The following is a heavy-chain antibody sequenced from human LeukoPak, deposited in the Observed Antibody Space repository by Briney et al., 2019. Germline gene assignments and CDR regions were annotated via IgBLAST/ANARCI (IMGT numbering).Heavy chain of an antibody. CDR3: ARDRGDNWFDP. V-gene: IGHV3-30*19. CDR2: IPYDGSNK. J-gene: IGHJ5*02. Sequence: GGSLRLSCAASGFSFSTYGMHWVRQSPGKGLEWVAVIPYDGSNKYYADSVKGRFTISRDNSKNTLYLQMNSLRAEDTAVYYCARDRGDNWFDPWGQGTLVTVSS. CDR1: GFSFSTYG. D-gene: IGHD1-26*01.